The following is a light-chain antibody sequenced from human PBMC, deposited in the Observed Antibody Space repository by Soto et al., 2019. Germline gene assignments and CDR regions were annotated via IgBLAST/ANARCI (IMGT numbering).Light chain of an antibody. CDR3: QQYESTPPT. Sequence: DIVMTQSTDSLAVSLGERATINCKSSQSVLYSSNNKNYLAWYQQRPGQPPKLLIYWVSTRESGVPDRFSGSGSGTDFTLTITSLQAEDVAVYYCQQYESTPPTFFQWTKLEI. CDR2: WVS. J-gene: IGKJ2*01. V-gene: IGKV4-1*01. CDR1: QSVLYSSNNKNY.